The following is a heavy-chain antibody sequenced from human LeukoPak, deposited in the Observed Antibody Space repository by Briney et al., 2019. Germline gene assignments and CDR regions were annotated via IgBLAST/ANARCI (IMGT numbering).Heavy chain of an antibody. D-gene: IGHD2-15*01. CDR2: IYHSGST. CDR1: GGSFSSGGYS. Sequence: PSETLSLTCAVSGGSFSSGGYSWSWIRQPPGKGLEWIGYIYHSGSTYYNPSLKSRVTVSVDRSKNQFSLKLSSVTAADTAVYYCARGSVVVAATSAFDIWGQGTMVTVSS. CDR3: ARGSVVVAATSAFDI. J-gene: IGHJ3*02. V-gene: IGHV4-30-2*01.